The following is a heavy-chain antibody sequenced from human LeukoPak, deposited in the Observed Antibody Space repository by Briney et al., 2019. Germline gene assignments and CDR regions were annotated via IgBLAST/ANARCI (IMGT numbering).Heavy chain of an antibody. CDR3: ARDVGATMLDY. CDR1: GFTFSSYW. V-gene: IGHV3-7*01. D-gene: IGHD1-26*01. J-gene: IGHJ4*02. CDR2: IKQDGSEK. Sequence: GGSLRLSCAASGFTFSSYWMSWVRQAPGKGLEWAANIKQDGSEKYYVDSVKGRFTISRDNAKNSLYLQMNSLRAEDTAVYHCARDVGATMLDYWGQGTLVTVSS.